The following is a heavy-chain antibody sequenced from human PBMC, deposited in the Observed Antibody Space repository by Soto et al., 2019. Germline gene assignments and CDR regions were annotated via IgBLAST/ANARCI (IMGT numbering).Heavy chain of an antibody. J-gene: IGHJ6*02. CDR3: ARVFRLGGYSYGRRDYYYGMDV. CDR2: INPSGGST. V-gene: IGHV1-46*01. CDR1: GYTFTSYF. Sequence: ASVNVSCKASGYTFTSYFMHWLRQPPGQGLEGMGIINPSGGSTSYAQKFQGRVTMIRNTSTNTVYMELSSLRSEDTAVYYCARVFRLGGYSYGRRDYYYGMDVWGQGTTVTVSS. D-gene: IGHD5-18*01.